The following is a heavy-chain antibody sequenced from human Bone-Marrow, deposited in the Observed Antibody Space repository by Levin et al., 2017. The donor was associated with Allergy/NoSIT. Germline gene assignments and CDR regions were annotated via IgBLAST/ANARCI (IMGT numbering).Heavy chain of an antibody. D-gene: IGHD2-2*01. CDR2: IYPGDSDT. CDR1: GYRFSDYW. CDR3: ARFNGPTLPTAQFDP. Sequence: RGESLKISCEGSGYRFSDYWIGWVRQMSGKGLEWMGIIYPGDSDTRYSPSFQGQVTISADKSISTAYLQWSSLKASDTAMYYCARFNGPTLPTAQFDPWGQGTLVTVSS. V-gene: IGHV5-51*01. J-gene: IGHJ5*02.